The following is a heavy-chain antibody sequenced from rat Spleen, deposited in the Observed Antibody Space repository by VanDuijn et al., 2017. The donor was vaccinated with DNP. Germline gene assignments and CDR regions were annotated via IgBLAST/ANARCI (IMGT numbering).Heavy chain of an antibody. J-gene: IGHJ3*01. D-gene: IGHD1-5*01. CDR1: GYSITSGYG. V-gene: IGHV3-3*01. CDR2: ISSTGST. CDR3: ARAVIGTTRGWFAY. Sequence: QLQESGPGLVKPSQSLSLTCSVTGYSITSGYGWNWIRKFPGNKLALLGSISSTGSTNYNPPLKSLNSITRDTLKNPFFLQLNSVTTEYTARYSCARAVIGTTRGWFAYWGQGTLVTVSS.